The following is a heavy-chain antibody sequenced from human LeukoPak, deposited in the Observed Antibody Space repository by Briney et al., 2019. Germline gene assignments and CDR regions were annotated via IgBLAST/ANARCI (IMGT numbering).Heavy chain of an antibody. V-gene: IGHV1-69*13. CDR3: ARGKGIAAAGLLDY. Sequence: SVKVSCTASGGTFSSYAISWVRQAPGQGLELMGGIIPIFGTANYAQKFQGRVTITADESTSTAYMELSSLRSEDTAVYYCARGKGIAAAGLLDYWGQGTLVTVSS. CDR1: GGTFSSYA. CDR2: IIPIFGTA. D-gene: IGHD6-13*01. J-gene: IGHJ4*02.